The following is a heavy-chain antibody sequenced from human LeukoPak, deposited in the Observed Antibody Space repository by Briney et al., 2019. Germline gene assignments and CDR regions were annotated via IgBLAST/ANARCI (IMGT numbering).Heavy chain of an antibody. CDR1: GFTFSSYA. CDR2: ISGSGGST. D-gene: IGHD3-22*01. J-gene: IGHJ6*02. CDR3: AKLYDSSGYFPVYYYYDGMDV. V-gene: IGHV3-23*01. Sequence: PGGSLRLSCAPSGFTFSSYAMSWVRQAPGKGLEWVSAISGSGGSTYYADSVKGRFTISRDNSKNTLYLQMNSLGAEDTAVYYCAKLYDSSGYFPVYYYYDGMDVWGQGSTVTVSS.